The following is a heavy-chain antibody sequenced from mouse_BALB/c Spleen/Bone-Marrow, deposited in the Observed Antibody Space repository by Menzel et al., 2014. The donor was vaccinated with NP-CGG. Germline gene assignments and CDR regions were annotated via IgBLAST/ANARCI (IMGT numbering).Heavy chain of an antibody. CDR1: GFTFSSFG. CDR2: ISSGSSTI. CDR3: ARSYDGYYGFAY. D-gene: IGHD2-3*01. Sequence: EVKLLESGGGLVQPGGSRKLSCAASGFTFSSFGMHWVRQAPEKGLEWVAYISSGSSTIYYADTVKGRFTISRDNPKNPLFLQMTSLRSEDTAMYYCARSYDGYYGFAYWGQGTLVTVSA. J-gene: IGHJ3*01. V-gene: IGHV5-17*02.